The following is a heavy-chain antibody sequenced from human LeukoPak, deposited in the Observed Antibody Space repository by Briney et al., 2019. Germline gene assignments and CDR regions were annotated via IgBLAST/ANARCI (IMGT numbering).Heavy chain of an antibody. J-gene: IGHJ3*02. Sequence: GGSLRLSCAASGFTFSSYEMNWVRQAPGKGLEWVSSISSSSSYIYYADSVKGRFTISRDNAKNSLYLQMNSLRAEDTAVYYCARHGRGYIDAFDIWGQGTMVTVSS. CDR1: GFTFSSYE. CDR2: ISSSSSYI. V-gene: IGHV3-21*01. D-gene: IGHD5-18*01. CDR3: ARHGRGYIDAFDI.